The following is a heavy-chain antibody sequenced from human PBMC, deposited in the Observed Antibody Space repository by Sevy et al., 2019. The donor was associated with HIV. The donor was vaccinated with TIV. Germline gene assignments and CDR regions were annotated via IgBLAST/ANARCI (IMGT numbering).Heavy chain of an antibody. D-gene: IGHD3-22*01. CDR3: ARPALNYYDSNGYGFNL. Sequence: GESLKISCKGSGYTFNTYWIAWVRQMPGKGLEWMGIIYPDDSDTRYSPSFQGHVTISAYKSTDTAYLQWSSLKASDTAMYYCARPALNYYDSNGYGFNLWGQGTMVTVSS. CDR2: IYPDDSDT. CDR1: GYTFNTYW. V-gene: IGHV5-51*01. J-gene: IGHJ3*01.